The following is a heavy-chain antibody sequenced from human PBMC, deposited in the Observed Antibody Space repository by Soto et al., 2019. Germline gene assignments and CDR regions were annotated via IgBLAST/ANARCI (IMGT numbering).Heavy chain of an antibody. CDR2: FDPEDGET. Sequence: ASVKVSCKVSGYTLTELSMHWVRQAPGKGLEWMGGFDPEDGETIYAQKFQGRVTMTEDTSPDTAYMELSSLRSEDSAVYYCATGPLTCFDYWGQGTLVTVPS. CDR3: ATGPLTCFDY. CDR1: GYTLTELS. J-gene: IGHJ4*02. V-gene: IGHV1-24*01.